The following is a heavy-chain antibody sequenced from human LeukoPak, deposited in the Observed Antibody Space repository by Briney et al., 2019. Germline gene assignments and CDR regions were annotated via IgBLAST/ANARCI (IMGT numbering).Heavy chain of an antibody. CDR3: ARAVGLNWFDP. J-gene: IGHJ5*02. V-gene: IGHV3-13*01. CDR1: GFTLSSYD. CDR2: IGTAGDT. Sequence: PGGSLRPSRAASGFTLSSYDMHWVRQATAKGLECVSAIGTAGDTYYPGSVKGRFTISRENAKNSLYLQMNSLRAEDPAVYYCARAVGLNWFDPWGQGTLVTVSS. D-gene: IGHD1-26*01.